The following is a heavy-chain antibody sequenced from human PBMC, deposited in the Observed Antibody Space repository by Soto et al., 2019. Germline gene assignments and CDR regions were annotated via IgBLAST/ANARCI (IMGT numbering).Heavy chain of an antibody. CDR2: IIPMFDTA. V-gene: IGHV1-69*06. Sequence: QVQLVQSGAEVKKPGSSVTVSCKSSGGTFTNYAISWVRQAPGQGLEWLGGIIPMFDTADYAQKFLGRVIITADTSTTTVYLDLSSLRSKDTPVYYCARDFEGNYDSTGYYPPRYDSWGQGTLLIVST. CDR1: GGTFTNYA. J-gene: IGHJ4*02. CDR3: ARDFEGNYDSTGYYPPRYDS. D-gene: IGHD3-22*01.